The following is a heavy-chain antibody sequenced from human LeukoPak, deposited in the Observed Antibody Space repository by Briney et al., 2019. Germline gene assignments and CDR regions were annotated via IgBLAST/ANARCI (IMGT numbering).Heavy chain of an antibody. J-gene: IGHJ4*02. D-gene: IGHD6-19*01. CDR1: GFTFSDYY. Sequence: PGGSLRLSCAASGFTFSDYYMSWIRQAPGKGLEWVSYISSSGSTIYYADSVKGRFTISRDNSKNTLYLQMNSLRAEDTAVYYCAKDRRIAVAGFSDYWGQGTLVTVSS. V-gene: IGHV3-11*01. CDR2: ISSSGSTI. CDR3: AKDRRIAVAGFSDY.